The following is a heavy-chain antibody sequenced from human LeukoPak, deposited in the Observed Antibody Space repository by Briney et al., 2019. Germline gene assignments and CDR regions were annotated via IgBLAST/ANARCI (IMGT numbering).Heavy chain of an antibody. CDR2: ITGGSDNS. CDR1: GFTFSNSA. J-gene: IGHJ4*02. CDR3: AKEDYGGNSFDY. D-gene: IGHD4-23*01. V-gene: IGHV3-23*01. Sequence: PGGSLRLSCAASGFTFSNSAMTWVRQAPGKGLEWLSSITGGSDNSEYADSVKGRFSISRDNSKNTLFLQMSSLTAEDTAVYYCAKEDYGGNSFDYWGQGTLVTVSS.